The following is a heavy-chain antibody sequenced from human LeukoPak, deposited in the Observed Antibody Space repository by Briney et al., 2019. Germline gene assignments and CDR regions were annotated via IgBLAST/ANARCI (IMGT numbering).Heavy chain of an antibody. D-gene: IGHD6-25*01. V-gene: IGHV3-11*04. Sequence: GSLSLSCEASGFRLSSYFISWLRQAPGKGLEWISYITNTGRSTNYADAVKGRFTISRDNGKQSVYLEMTDLRAEDTAVYYCAREASGNYHVFDSWGQGTLVIVSS. CDR3: AREASGNYHVFDS. J-gene: IGHJ4*02. CDR2: ITNTGRST. CDR1: GFRLSSYF.